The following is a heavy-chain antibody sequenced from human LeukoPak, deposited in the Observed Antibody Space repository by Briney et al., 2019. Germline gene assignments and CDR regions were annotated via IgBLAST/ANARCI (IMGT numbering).Heavy chain of an antibody. J-gene: IGHJ4*02. CDR2: ISGSGGST. D-gene: IGHD3-22*01. CDR3: AKLASGYPYLLYFDY. CDR1: GFTFSSYS. Sequence: GGSLRLSCAASGFTFSSYSMSWVRQAPGKGLEWVSAISGSGGSTYYADSVKGRFTISRDNSKNTLYLQMNSLRAEDTAVYYCAKLASGYPYLLYFDYWGQGTLVTVSS. V-gene: IGHV3-23*01.